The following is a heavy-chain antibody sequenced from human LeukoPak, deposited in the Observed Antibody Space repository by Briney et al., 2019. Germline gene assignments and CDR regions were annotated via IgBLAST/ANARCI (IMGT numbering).Heavy chain of an antibody. CDR1: GFTFSNYG. Sequence: PGRSLRLSCAASGFTFSNYGMHWVRQAPGKGLEWVAVISYDGNKEHYADSVKGRFTISRDNSKNTLYLQMNSLRAEDTAVYYCARAWGLGFDYWGQGTLVTVSS. CDR2: ISYDGNKE. V-gene: IGHV3-30*03. D-gene: IGHD3/OR15-3a*01. CDR3: ARAWGLGFDY. J-gene: IGHJ4*02.